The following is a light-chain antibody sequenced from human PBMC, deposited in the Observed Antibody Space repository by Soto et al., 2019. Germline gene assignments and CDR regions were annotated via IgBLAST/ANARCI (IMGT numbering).Light chain of an antibody. Sequence: EIVLTQSPGTLSLSPGERATLSCRTSQSVSSSYLAWYQQKPGQAPRLLIYGASSRATGIPDRFSGSGSGTDFTLTISRLEPEYFAVYYCQQYGRSWWTFGQGTKVEIK. CDR2: GAS. CDR1: QSVSSSY. J-gene: IGKJ1*01. CDR3: QQYGRSWWT. V-gene: IGKV3-20*01.